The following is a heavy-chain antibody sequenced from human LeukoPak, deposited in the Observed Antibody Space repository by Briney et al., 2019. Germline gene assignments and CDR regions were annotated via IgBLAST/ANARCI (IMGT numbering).Heavy chain of an antibody. Sequence: GASVNVSCKVSGYTLTELSIHWVRQAPGKGLEWMGSIDPEDGETIYAQKFHGRVTLTADISTDTTYMDLSGLRSEDTAVYYCVKTFSGYAGLWGYFDLWGRGTLVTVSS. J-gene: IGHJ2*01. CDR2: IDPEDGET. D-gene: IGHD5-12*01. CDR3: VKTFSGYAGLWGYFDL. V-gene: IGHV1-24*01. CDR1: GYTLTELS.